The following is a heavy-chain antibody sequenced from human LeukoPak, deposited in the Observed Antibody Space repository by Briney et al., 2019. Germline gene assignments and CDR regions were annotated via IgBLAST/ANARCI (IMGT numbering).Heavy chain of an antibody. J-gene: IGHJ4*02. CDR2: ISSSGSYI. D-gene: IGHD3-22*01. V-gene: IGHV3-21*01. Sequence: GGSLRLSCAASGFTFRSYSMNWVRQAPGKGLEWVSSISSSGSYIYYADSVKGRFTISRDNAKNSLYLQVNSLRAEDTAVYYCAKVFYDSSARGNHFDYWGQGTLVTVSS. CDR3: AKVFYDSSARGNHFDY. CDR1: GFTFRSYS.